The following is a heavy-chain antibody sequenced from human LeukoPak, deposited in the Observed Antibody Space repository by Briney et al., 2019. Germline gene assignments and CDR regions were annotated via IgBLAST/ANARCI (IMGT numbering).Heavy chain of an antibody. J-gene: IGHJ4*02. CDR2: INQDGSEK. CDR3: ARVGYSSSSIDY. CDR1: GFTFDDYW. V-gene: IGHV3-7*01. Sequence: PGGSLRLSCGASGFTFDDYWMSWVRQAPGQGLEWVANINQDGSEKYYLDSAKGRFTISRDNARNSLYLQVNSLRAEDTAVYYCARVGYSSSSIDYWGQGTLVTVSS. D-gene: IGHD6-6*01.